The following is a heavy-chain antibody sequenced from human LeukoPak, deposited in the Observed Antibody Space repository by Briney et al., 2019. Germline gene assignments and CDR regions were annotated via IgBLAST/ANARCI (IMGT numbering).Heavy chain of an antibody. D-gene: IGHD5-18*01. CDR3: ARHQSGYSYGYDVSGGDY. CDR1: GGSISSSSYY. J-gene: IGHJ4*02. Sequence: ETSETLSLTCTVSGGSISSSSYYWGWIRQPPGKGLEWIGSIYYSGSTYYNPSPKSRVTISVDTSKNQFSLKLSSVTAAVMAVYYCARHQSGYSYGYDVSGGDYWGQGTLVTVSS. CDR2: IYYSGST. V-gene: IGHV4-39*01.